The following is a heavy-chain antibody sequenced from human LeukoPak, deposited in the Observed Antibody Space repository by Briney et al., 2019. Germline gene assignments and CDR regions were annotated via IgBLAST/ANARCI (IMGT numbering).Heavy chain of an antibody. Sequence: GGSLRLSCAASGFTFSSYAMSWVRQAPGKGLEWVSAISGSGGSTYYADSVKGRFTISRDNSKNTLYLQMNSLRAEDTAVYYCARDRETNYIYYYMDVWGKGTTVTVSS. CDR3: ARDRETNYIYYYMDV. CDR1: GFTFSSYA. D-gene: IGHD4/OR15-4a*01. CDR2: ISGSGGST. V-gene: IGHV3-23*01. J-gene: IGHJ6*03.